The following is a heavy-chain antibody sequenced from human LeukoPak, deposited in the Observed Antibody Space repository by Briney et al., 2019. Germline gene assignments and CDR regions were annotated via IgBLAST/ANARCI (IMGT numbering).Heavy chain of an antibody. D-gene: IGHD1-26*01. CDR3: ARELGAGSWFDP. J-gene: IGHJ5*02. Sequence: SETLSLTCTVSGGSMSSYYWSWIRRPPGKGLEWIGYIYYTGITKYNPSLKSRATISVDMSKNQFSLRVSSVTAADTAVYYCARELGAGSWFDPWGQGTLVTVSS. CDR1: GGSMSSYY. V-gene: IGHV4-59*01. CDR2: IYYTGIT.